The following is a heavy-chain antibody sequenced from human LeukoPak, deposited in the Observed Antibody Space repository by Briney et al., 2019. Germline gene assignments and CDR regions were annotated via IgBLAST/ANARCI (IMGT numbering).Heavy chain of an antibody. V-gene: IGHV3-23*01. J-gene: IGHJ2*01. Sequence: GGSLRLSCAASGFSFSRHGMSWVRQAPGQGPEWVSSISSGSDYTFYADSVKGRFIVSRDNSKNTLYLQMYSLRAGDTAVYYCAKIGVIGKCYYDIWGRGTLVTVSS. CDR3: AKIGVIGKCYYDI. D-gene: IGHD3-10*01. CDR1: GFSFSRHG. CDR2: ISSGSDYT.